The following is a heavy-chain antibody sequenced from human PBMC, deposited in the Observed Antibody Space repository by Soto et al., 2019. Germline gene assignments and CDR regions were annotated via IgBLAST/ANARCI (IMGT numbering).Heavy chain of an antibody. CDR2: ISYDGINK. D-gene: IGHD5-18*01. Sequence: GGSLRLSCAASGFTFSSYCIHWVRQAPCKGLEWVAVISYDGINKYYADSVKGRFTISRDNSKNTLYLQMNSLRAEDTAVYYCEAPQWIQLWTSMDYRSQGTLVNVSS. J-gene: IGHJ4*02. V-gene: IGHV3-30*03. CDR3: EAPQWIQLWTSMDY. CDR1: GFTFSSYC.